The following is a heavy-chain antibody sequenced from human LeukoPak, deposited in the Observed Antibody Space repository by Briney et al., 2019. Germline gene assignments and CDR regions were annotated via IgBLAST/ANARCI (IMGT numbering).Heavy chain of an antibody. D-gene: IGHD6-13*01. CDR2: IYWDDDK. V-gene: IGHV2-5*05. CDR3: AHRQVAAAGIDYFNY. CDR1: GFSLSTDGVG. J-gene: IGHJ4*02. Sequence: SGPTLVNPTPTLTLTCTFSGFSLSTDGVGVGWIRQPPGKALEWLALIYWDDDKRYGPSLKSRLTITKDTSKNQVVLTMTNMDPVDTATYYCAHRQVAAAGIDYFNYWGQGTLVTVSS.